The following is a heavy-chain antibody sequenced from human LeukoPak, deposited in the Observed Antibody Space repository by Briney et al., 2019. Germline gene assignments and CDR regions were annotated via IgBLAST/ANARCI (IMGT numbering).Heavy chain of an antibody. J-gene: IGHJ6*02. CDR2: ISAYNGNT. Sequence: ASVKVSCKASGYTFTSYGISWVRQAPGQGLEWMGWISAYNGNTNHAQKLQGRVTMTTDTSTSTAYMELRSLRSDDTAVYYCARVARGSFYYYGMDVWGQGTTVTVSS. V-gene: IGHV1-18*01. D-gene: IGHD3-10*01. CDR3: ARVARGSFYYYGMDV. CDR1: GYTFTSYG.